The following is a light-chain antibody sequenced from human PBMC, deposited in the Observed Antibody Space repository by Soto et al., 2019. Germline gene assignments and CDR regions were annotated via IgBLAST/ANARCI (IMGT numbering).Light chain of an antibody. CDR3: QVWDSSSDHYV. J-gene: IGLJ1*01. CDR1: NIGDIA. CDR2: DDT. Sequence: ELTQPPSVSVAPGQTARIPCGADNIGDIAVHWYQQKPGQAPVLVVYDDTGRPSGSPERFSGSNSGNTATLTISRVEAGDEADYYCQVWDSSSDHYVFGSGTKV. V-gene: IGLV3-21*02.